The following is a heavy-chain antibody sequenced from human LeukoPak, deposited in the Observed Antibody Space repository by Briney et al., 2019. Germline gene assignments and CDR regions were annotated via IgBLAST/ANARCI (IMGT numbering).Heavy chain of an antibody. Sequence: GASVKVSCKASGYTFTSYGISWVRQAPGQGLEWMGWISAYNGNTNYAQKLQGRVTMTRNTSISTAYMELSSLRSEDTAVYYCARVSEGMLLTFGGVIVIPRPLDYWGQGTLVTVSS. CDR3: ARVSEGMLLTFGGVIVIPRPLDY. D-gene: IGHD3-16*02. V-gene: IGHV1-18*01. CDR2: ISAYNGNT. J-gene: IGHJ4*02. CDR1: GYTFTSYG.